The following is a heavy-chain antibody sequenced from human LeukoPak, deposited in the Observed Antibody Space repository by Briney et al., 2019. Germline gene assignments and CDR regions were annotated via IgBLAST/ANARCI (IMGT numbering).Heavy chain of an antibody. D-gene: IGHD3-10*01. CDR1: GFIFANYW. J-gene: IGHJ4*02. CDR3: VTGGSGSFYNPFDY. V-gene: IGHV5-51*01. Sequence: GESLKISCKGSGFIFANYWIGWVRHMPGRGLEWMGIIYPGDSDIRYSPSFQGQVTISADKSVSPAYLQWSSPKASDTAMYYCVTGGSGSFYNPFDYWGQGTLVTVSS. CDR2: IYPGDSDI.